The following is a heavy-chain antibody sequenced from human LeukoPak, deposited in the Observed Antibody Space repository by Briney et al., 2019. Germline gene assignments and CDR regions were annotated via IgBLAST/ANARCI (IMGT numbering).Heavy chain of an antibody. Sequence: SETLSLTCAVYGGSFSDYYWSWIRQPPGKGLEWIGEISHSGSTNYNPSLKSRVTISVDTSKNQFSLKLSSVTAADTAVYYCAREGGSGSYYNRLISYNWFDPWGQGTLVTVSS. CDR2: ISHSGST. J-gene: IGHJ5*02. D-gene: IGHD3-10*01. V-gene: IGHV4-34*01. CDR3: AREGGSGSYYNRLISYNWFDP. CDR1: GGSFSDYY.